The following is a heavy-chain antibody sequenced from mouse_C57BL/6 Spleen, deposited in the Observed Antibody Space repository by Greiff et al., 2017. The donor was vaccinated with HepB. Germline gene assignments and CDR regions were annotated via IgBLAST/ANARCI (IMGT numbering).Heavy chain of an antibody. CDR3: ARVYDYDVWFAY. Sequence: QVQLQQPGAELVKPGASVKMSCKASGYTFTSYWITWVKQRPGQGLEWIGDIYPGRGSTNYNEKFKSKATLTVDTSSSTAYMQLSSLTSEDSAVYYCARVYDYDVWFAYWGQGTLVTVSA. CDR2: IYPGRGST. J-gene: IGHJ3*01. V-gene: IGHV1-55*01. CDR1: GYTFTSYW. D-gene: IGHD2-4*01.